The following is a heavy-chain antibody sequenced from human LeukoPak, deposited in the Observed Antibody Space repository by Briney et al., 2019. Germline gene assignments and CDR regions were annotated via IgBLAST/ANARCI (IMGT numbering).Heavy chain of an antibody. CDR2: ISSSSSII. D-gene: IGHD3-16*01. J-gene: IGHJ4*02. V-gene: IGHV3-48*01. Sequence: GGSLRLSCAASGFIFSTYSMSWVRQAPGKGLEWVSYISSSSSIIYYADSVKGRFTISRDNAKNSLYLQMNSLRAEDTAVYYCARVSPKVFGVFDYWGQGTLVTVSS. CDR1: GFIFSTYS. CDR3: ARVSPKVFGVFDY.